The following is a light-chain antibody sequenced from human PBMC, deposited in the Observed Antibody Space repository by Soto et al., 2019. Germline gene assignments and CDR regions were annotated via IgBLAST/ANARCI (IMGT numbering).Light chain of an antibody. CDR3: QKYNSAPYT. Sequence: DIQMTQSPSSLSASVGDRVTITCRASQGISNYLAWYQQKPGKVPKLLIYAASTWQSGGPARFIGSGSGTNFTLTISSLQPEDVATYYCQKYNSAPYTFGQGTKLEIK. CDR1: QGISNY. V-gene: IGKV1-27*01. J-gene: IGKJ2*01. CDR2: AAS.